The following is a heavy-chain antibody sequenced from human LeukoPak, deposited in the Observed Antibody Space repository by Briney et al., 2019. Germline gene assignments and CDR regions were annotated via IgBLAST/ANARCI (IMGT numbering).Heavy chain of an antibody. D-gene: IGHD3-10*01. CDR2: IYTSGST. J-gene: IGHJ6*03. Sequence: KPSETLSLTSTVSGGSISSYYWSWIRQPPGKGLEWIGYIYTSGSTNYNPSLESRVTISVDTSKNQFSLKLSSVTAADTAVYYCARRKWFGDYYMDVWGKGTTVTVSS. CDR3: ARRKWFGDYYMDV. CDR1: GGSISSYY. V-gene: IGHV4-4*09.